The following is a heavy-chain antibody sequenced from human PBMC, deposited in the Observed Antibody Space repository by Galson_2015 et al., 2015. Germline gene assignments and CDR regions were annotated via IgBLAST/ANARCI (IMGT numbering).Heavy chain of an antibody. CDR2: ISADGVNK. Sequence: SLRLSCAASGFTFSNHDMHWVRQAPGKGLEWVTGISADGVNKIYADYVKGRFTISRDNSKNTPYLQMNNLRAEDTAVYFCVREAQGANDVWGQGTLVTVSS. V-gene: IGHV3-30*03. CDR3: VREAQGANDV. J-gene: IGHJ4*02. CDR1: GFTFSNHD.